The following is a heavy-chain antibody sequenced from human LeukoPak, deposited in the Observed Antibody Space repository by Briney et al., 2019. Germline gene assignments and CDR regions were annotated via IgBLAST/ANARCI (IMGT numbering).Heavy chain of an antibody. CDR1: GFTFSTYS. Sequence: PGGSLRLSCAASGFTFSTYSMNWVRQAPGKGLEWISYISSSSSTIYYADSVKGRFIISRDNAKNSLYLQMNSLRAEDTAVYYCTKSYDNHNWYFHLWGRGTLVTVSS. CDR2: ISSSSSTI. V-gene: IGHV3-48*01. J-gene: IGHJ2*01. CDR3: TKSYDNHNWYFHL. D-gene: IGHD3-10*01.